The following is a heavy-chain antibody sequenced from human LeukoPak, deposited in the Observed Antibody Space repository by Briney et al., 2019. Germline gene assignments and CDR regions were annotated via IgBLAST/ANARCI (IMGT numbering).Heavy chain of an antibody. Sequence: ASVKVSCKASGYTFTSYGISWVRQAPGQGLEWMGWISAYNGNTNYAQKLQGRVTMTTDTSTSTAYMELRSLRSDDTAVYYCARDPVIGITMVRGVHIFDYWGQGTLVTVSS. CDR3: ARDPVIGITMVRGVHIFDY. CDR2: ISAYNGNT. V-gene: IGHV1-18*01. J-gene: IGHJ4*02. CDR1: GYTFTSYG. D-gene: IGHD3-10*01.